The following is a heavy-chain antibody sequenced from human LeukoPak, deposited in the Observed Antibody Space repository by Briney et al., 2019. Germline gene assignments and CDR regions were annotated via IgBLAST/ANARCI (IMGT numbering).Heavy chain of an antibody. D-gene: IGHD3-22*01. J-gene: IGHJ4*02. CDR1: GGTFSSYA. V-gene: IGHV1-69*01. CDR3: ASARGDYYYDSSGYYYYFDY. CDR2: IIPIFGTA. Sequence: KVSCKASGGTFSSYAISWVRPAPGQGLEWMGGIIPIFGTANYAQKFQGRVTITADESTSTAYMELSSLRSEDTAVYYCASARGDYYYDSSGYYYYFDYWGQGTLVTVSS.